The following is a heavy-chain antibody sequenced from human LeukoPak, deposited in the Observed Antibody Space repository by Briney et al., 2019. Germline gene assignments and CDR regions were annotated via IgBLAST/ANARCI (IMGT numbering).Heavy chain of an antibody. CDR2: MNPNSGNT. CDR3: ARGLVVLAATSWAFDI. CDR1: GYTFTSYG. Sequence: ASVKVSCKASGYTFTSYGINWVRQATGQGLEWMGWMNPNSGNTGYAQKFQGRVTMTRNTSISTAYMELSSLRSEDTAVYYCARGLVVLAATSWAFDIWGHGTMVTVSS. D-gene: IGHD2-15*01. V-gene: IGHV1-8*02. J-gene: IGHJ3*02.